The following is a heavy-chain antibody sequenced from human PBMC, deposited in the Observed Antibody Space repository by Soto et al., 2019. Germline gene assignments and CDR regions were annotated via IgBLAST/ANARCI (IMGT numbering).Heavy chain of an antibody. D-gene: IGHD6-19*01. CDR3: AISPAARIPVDDY. Sequence: PGGSLRLSCAASGFIFKTYAMSWVRQAPGEGLECVSVISNIGGGTYYADSVKGRFTISRDNSRNTLYLQMNSLRVEDTALYYCAISPAARIPVDDYWGQGTLVTVSS. J-gene: IGHJ4*02. CDR2: ISNIGGGT. CDR1: GFIFKTYA. V-gene: IGHV3-23*01.